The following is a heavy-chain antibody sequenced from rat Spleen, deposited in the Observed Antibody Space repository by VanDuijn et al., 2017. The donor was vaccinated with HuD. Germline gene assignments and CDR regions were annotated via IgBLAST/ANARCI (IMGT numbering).Heavy chain of an antibody. Sequence: EVQLVESGGGLVQPGRSLKLSCAASGFTFSDYAMAWVRQSPEKGLEWVATIVFDSSGIYYRNSVKGRFTLSRDNAKSTLYLQMNSLRSEDTATYYCTRDRVPKYKDFDYWGQGVMVTVSS. CDR3: TRDRVPKYKDFDY. D-gene: IGHD1-4*01. CDR1: GFTFSDYA. CDR2: IVFDSSGI. J-gene: IGHJ2*01. V-gene: IGHV5-7*01.